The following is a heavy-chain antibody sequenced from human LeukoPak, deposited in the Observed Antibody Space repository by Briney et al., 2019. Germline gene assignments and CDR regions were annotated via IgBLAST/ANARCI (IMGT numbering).Heavy chain of an antibody. CDR1: GFTFSSYS. J-gene: IGHJ6*03. V-gene: IGHV3-21*01. Sequence: GGSLRLSCAASGFTFSSYSMNWVRQAPGKGLEWVSSISSSSSYIYYADSVKGRFTISRDNAKNSLYLQMNNLRAEDTAVYYCARGPHGILTGYYSPNYYYYYYMDVWGKGTTVTVSS. CDR2: ISSSSSYI. CDR3: ARGPHGILTGYYSPNYYYYYYMDV. D-gene: IGHD3-9*01.